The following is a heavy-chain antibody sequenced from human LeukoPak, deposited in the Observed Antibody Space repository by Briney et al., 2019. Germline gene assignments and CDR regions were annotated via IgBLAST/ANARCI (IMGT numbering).Heavy chain of an antibody. CDR1: GFTFSSYG. CDR2: IRYDGSNK. D-gene: IGHD3-16*01. Sequence: GGSLRLSCAASGFTFSSYGMHWVRQAPGKGLEWVAFIRYDGSNKYYADSVKGRFTISRDNSKNTLYLQMNSLRAEDTAVYYCAKEGDDYVWGEYWGQGTLVTVSS. J-gene: IGHJ4*02. V-gene: IGHV3-30*02. CDR3: AKEGDDYVWGEY.